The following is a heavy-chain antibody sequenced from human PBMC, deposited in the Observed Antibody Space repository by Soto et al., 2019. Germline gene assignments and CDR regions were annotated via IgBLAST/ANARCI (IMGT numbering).Heavy chain of an antibody. J-gene: IGHJ4*02. CDR3: VSQRTTVPTQAYFDY. V-gene: IGHV4-39*01. D-gene: IGHD4-17*01. Sequence: PSETLSLTCTVSGGSVTNSIYYWVWIRQSPGKGLEWIGSVYYRGISYSKSSVKSRVTISVDTSKNRFSLSLNSVTASDTAVYFCVSQRTTVPTQAYFDYWGPGALVTVSS. CDR2: VYYRGIS. CDR1: GGSVTNSIYY.